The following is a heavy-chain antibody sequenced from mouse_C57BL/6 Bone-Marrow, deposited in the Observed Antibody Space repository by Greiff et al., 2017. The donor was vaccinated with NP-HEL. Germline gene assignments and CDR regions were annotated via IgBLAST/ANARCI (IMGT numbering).Heavy chain of an antibody. D-gene: IGHD1-1*01. J-gene: IGHJ4*01. CDR3: AKAFITTVVAGYYYAMDY. V-gene: IGHV2-5*01. Sequence: QVQLQQSGPGLVQPSQSLSITCTVSGFSLTSYGVHWVRQSPGKGLEWLGVIWRGGSTDYNAAFMSRLSITKDNSKSQVFFKMNSLQADDTAIYYCAKAFITTVVAGYYYAMDYWGQGTSVTVSS. CDR1: GFSLTSYG. CDR2: IWRGGST.